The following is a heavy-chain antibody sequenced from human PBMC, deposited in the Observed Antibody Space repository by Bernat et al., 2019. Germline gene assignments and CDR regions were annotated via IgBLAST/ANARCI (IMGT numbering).Heavy chain of an antibody. CDR2: IWFDGSNK. CDR3: ARDLSSGDYYYYMDV. CDR1: GFTSSLYD. J-gene: IGHJ6*03. V-gene: IGHV3-33*01. Sequence: QVHLVESGGGVVQPGTSLRLSCAASGFTSSLYDFHWVRQAPGKGLGWVAVIWFDGSNKNYADSVKGRFTISRDDSKNTLYLQMNSLRVEDTAIYYCARDLSSGDYYYYMDVWGKGTTVTVSS. D-gene: IGHD1-26*01.